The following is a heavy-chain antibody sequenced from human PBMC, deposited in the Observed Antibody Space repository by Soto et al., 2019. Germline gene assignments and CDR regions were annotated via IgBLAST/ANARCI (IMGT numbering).Heavy chain of an antibody. J-gene: IGHJ6*02. Sequence: SVKVSCKASGGTFSSYAISWVRQAPGQGLEWMGGIIPIFGTANYAQKFQGRVTITADESTSTAYMELSSLRSEDTAVYYCARGGYYYGSGSYYIPYYYYGMDVWGQGTTVTVSS. CDR1: GGTFSSYA. D-gene: IGHD3-10*01. CDR3: ARGGYYYGSGSYYIPYYYYGMDV. V-gene: IGHV1-69*13. CDR2: IIPIFGTA.